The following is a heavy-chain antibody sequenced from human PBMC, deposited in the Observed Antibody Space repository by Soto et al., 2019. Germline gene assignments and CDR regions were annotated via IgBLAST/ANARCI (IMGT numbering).Heavy chain of an antibody. V-gene: IGHV3-11*05. D-gene: IGHD5-12*01. J-gene: IGHJ3*02. CDR1: GFALSDHY. CDR2: VSSGYT. Sequence: QVQLVESGGGLVKPGGSLRLSCAASGFALSDHYMSWVRQAPGKGLEWFSCVSSGYTNYADSVRGRFTISRDNAKNSLCLQINSLRAEDTAVYYCARHGEMATREDGFDIWGQGTMVTVSS. CDR3: ARHGEMATREDGFDI.